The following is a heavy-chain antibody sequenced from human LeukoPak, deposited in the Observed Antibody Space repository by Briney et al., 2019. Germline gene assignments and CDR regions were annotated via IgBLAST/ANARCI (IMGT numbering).Heavy chain of an antibody. CDR1: GYTFTSYG. CDR2: ISAYNSNT. CDR3: AREGCSGGSCYLAY. Sequence: GASVNVSCKASGYTFTSYGISWVGQAPGQGLEWMGEISAYNSNTNYAQKLQGRATMTTDTSTSTAYMELRSLRCDDTAVYYCAREGCSGGSCYLAYWGQGTLVTVSS. D-gene: IGHD2-15*01. V-gene: IGHV1-18*01. J-gene: IGHJ4*02.